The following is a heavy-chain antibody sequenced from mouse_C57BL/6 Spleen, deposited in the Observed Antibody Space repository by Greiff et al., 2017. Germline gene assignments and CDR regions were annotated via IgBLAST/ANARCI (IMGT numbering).Heavy chain of an antibody. D-gene: IGHD4-1*01. V-gene: IGHV1-55*01. CDR1: GYTFTSYW. CDR3: ARSPNWDEGYYFDY. Sequence: QVQLQQPGAELVKPGASVKMSCKASGYTFTSYWITWVKQRPGQGLEWIGDIYPGSGSTNYNEKFKSKATLTVDTSSSTAYMQLSSLTSEDSAVDYCARSPNWDEGYYFDYWGQGTTLTVSS. CDR2: IYPGSGST. J-gene: IGHJ2*01.